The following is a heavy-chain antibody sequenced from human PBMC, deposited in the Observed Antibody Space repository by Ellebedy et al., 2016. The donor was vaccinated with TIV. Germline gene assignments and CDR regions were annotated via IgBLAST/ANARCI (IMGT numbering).Heavy chain of an antibody. CDR2: TYYRSKWYN. CDR3: ARGTHSSGWCPYDY. J-gene: IGHJ4*02. CDR1: GDSVSSNSAA. D-gene: IGHD6-19*01. Sequence: SQTRSLTCXISGDSVSSNSAAWNWIRQSPSRGLEWLGRTYYRSKWYNDYAVSVKSRITINPDTSKNQFSLQLNSVTPEDTAVYYCARGTHSSGWCPYDYWGQGTLVTVSS. V-gene: IGHV6-1*01.